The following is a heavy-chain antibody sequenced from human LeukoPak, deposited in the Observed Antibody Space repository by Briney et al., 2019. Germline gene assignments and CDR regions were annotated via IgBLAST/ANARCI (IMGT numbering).Heavy chain of an antibody. D-gene: IGHD2-15*01. CDR2: INPNSGGT. Sequence: PLASVKVSCKASGYTFTGYYMHWVRQAPGQGLEWMGWINPNSGGTNYAQKFQGRVTMTRDTSISTAYMELSRLRSDDTAVYYCWRSPKGGGYWGQGTLVTVSS. J-gene: IGHJ4*02. V-gene: IGHV1-2*02. CDR1: GYTFTGYY. CDR3: WRSPKGGGY.